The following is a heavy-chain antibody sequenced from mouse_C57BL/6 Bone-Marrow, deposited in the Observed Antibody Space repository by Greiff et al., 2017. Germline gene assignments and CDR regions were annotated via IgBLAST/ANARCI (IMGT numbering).Heavy chain of an antibody. V-gene: IGHV5-12*01. D-gene: IGHD1-1*01. CDR2: ISNGGGST. CDR3: ARPHYYYGSSLFAY. Sequence: EVKLMESGGGLVQPGGSLKLSCAASGFTFSDYYMYWVRQTPEKRLEWVAYISNGGGSTYYPDTVKGRFTISRDNAKNTLYLQMSRLKSEDTAMYYCARPHYYYGSSLFAYWGQGTLVTVSA. CDR1: GFTFSDYY. J-gene: IGHJ3*01.